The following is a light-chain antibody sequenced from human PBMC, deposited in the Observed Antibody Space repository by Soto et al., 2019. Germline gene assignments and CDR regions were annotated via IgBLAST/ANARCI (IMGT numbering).Light chain of an antibody. CDR3: AAWDDSLNGVV. Sequence: QSVLTQPPSASGTPRQRVTISCSGSSSNIGSNTVNWYQQLPGTAPKLLIYSNNYRPSGVPDRFSGSKSGTSASLAISGLQSEDEADYYCAAWDDSLNGVVFGGGTKVTVL. J-gene: IGLJ2*01. CDR1: SSNIGSNT. CDR2: SNN. V-gene: IGLV1-44*01.